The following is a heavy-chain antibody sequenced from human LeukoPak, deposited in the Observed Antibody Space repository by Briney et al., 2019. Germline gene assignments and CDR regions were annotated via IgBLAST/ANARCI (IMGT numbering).Heavy chain of an antibody. V-gene: IGHV3-21*01. Sequence: GGSLRLSCAASGFIFSSYSMNWVRQAPGKGLEWVSSISSGSSYIYYADSVKGRFTISRDNAKNSLYLQMNSLRAEDTAVYYCVRGSGTRSYNWFDPWGQGTLVTVSS. J-gene: IGHJ5*02. D-gene: IGHD3-10*01. CDR2: ISSGSSYI. CDR3: VRGSGTRSYNWFDP. CDR1: GFIFSSYS.